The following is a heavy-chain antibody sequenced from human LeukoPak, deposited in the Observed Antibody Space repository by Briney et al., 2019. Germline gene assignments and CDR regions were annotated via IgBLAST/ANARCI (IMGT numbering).Heavy chain of an antibody. Sequence: PGGSLRLSCAASGFTFSSYSMNWVRQAPGKGLEWVSFISSSSSTKYDAVKGRFTISRDNAKNSLYLQMNSLRVEDTAVYYCARGTPHDYGDYAGRNWFDPWGQGTLVTVSS. J-gene: IGHJ5*02. D-gene: IGHD4-17*01. CDR1: GFTFSSYS. V-gene: IGHV3-48*04. CDR3: ARGTPHDYGDYAGRNWFDP. CDR2: ISSSSSTK.